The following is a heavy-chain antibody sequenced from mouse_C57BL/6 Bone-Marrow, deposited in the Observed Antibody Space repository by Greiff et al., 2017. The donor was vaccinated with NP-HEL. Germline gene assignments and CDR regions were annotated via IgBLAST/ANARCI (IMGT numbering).Heavy chain of an antibody. Sequence: QVQLQQSGPGLVQPSQSLSITCTVSGFSLTSYGVHWVRQSPGKGLEWLGVIWSGGSTDYNAAFISRLSISKDNSKSQVFFKMNSLQADDTAIYYCARNSVFITTVVAPYAMDYWGQGTSVTVSS. D-gene: IGHD1-1*01. CDR3: ARNSVFITTVVAPYAMDY. V-gene: IGHV2-2*01. J-gene: IGHJ4*01. CDR1: GFSLTSYG. CDR2: IWSGGST.